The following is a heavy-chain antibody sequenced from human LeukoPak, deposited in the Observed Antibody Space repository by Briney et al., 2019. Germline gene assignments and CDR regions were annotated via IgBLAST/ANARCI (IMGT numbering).Heavy chain of an antibody. Sequence: GGSLRLSCVASGFTFSNYWMLWVRQAPGKGLMWVSLISTDGKSTRYAESVRGRFTISRDNAKNALYLQMDILRVEDTALYFCVRDYQFIQEVWGQGTTVTVSS. V-gene: IGHV3-74*01. D-gene: IGHD2-2*01. J-gene: IGHJ6*02. CDR3: VRDYQFIQEV. CDR2: ISTDGKST. CDR1: GFTFSNYW.